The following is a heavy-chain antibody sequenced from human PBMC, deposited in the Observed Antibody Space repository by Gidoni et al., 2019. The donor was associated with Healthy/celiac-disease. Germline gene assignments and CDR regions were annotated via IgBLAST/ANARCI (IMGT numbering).Heavy chain of an antibody. V-gene: IGHV4-30-2*01. CDR1: GGSISSGGYS. Sequence: QLQLQESGSGLVKPSQTLSLTCAVSGGSISSGGYSWSWIRQPPGKGLEWIGYIYHSGSTYYNPSLKSRVTISVDRSKNQFSLKLSSVTAADTAVYYCARVSSDSSGYYYYFDYWGQGTLVTVSS. CDR2: IYHSGST. CDR3: ARVSSDSSGYYYYFDY. J-gene: IGHJ4*02. D-gene: IGHD3-22*01.